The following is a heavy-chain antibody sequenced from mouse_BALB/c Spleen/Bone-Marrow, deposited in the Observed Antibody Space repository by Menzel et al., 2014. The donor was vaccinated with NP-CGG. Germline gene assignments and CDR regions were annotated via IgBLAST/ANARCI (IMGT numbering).Heavy chain of an antibody. V-gene: IGHV14-3*02. CDR1: GFNIKDTY. Sequence: VQLKQSGAELVKPGASAKLSFTASGFNIKDTYMHWVKQRPEQGLEWIGRIDPANGNTKYDPKFQGKATITADTSSNTAYLQLSSLTSEDTAVYYCATYYRYDRRFAYWGQGTLVTVSA. D-gene: IGHD2-14*01. CDR3: ATYYRYDRRFAY. J-gene: IGHJ3*01. CDR2: IDPANGNT.